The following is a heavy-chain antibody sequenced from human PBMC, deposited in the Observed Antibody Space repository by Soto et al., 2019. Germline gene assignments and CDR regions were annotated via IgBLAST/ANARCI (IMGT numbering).Heavy chain of an antibody. J-gene: IGHJ4*02. CDR3: ARRTISAWYLCDY. CDR1: GYTFTSYH. D-gene: IGHD6-19*01. CDR2: ISAYNGNT. Sequence: QVQLVQSGGEVKMPGASVKVSCKASGYTFTSYHITWVRQAPGQGLEWMGWISAYNGNTNYAQNFQGRVSMTTDSSTTPAYMELRNLRSDDTAVYYCARRTISAWYLCDYWGLGTLVTVSS. V-gene: IGHV1-18*01.